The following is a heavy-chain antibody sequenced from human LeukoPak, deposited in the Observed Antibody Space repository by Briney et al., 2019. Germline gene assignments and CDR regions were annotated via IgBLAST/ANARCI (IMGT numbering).Heavy chain of an antibody. CDR3: ARIRTTGYYAFDI. CDR2: IYTSGST. Sequence: PSETLSLTCTVSGGSLSSYYWSWIRQPPGKGLEWIGYIYTSGSTNYNPSLKSRVTISVDTSKNQFSLKLSSVTAADTAVYYCARIRTTGYYAFDIWGQGTVVTVSS. CDR1: GGSLSSYY. D-gene: IGHD4-11*01. J-gene: IGHJ3*02. V-gene: IGHV4-4*09.